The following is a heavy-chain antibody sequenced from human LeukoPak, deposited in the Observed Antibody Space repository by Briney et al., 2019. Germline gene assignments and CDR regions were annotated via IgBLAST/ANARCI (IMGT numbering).Heavy chain of an antibody. CDR3: ARDLPGWRSYYYGMDV. V-gene: IGHV4-39*02. CDR2: IYYSGST. D-gene: IGHD1-14*01. CDR1: GGSISSSSYY. J-gene: IGHJ6*02. Sequence: SETLSLTCTVSGGSISSSSYYWGWIRQPPGKGLEWIGSIYYSGSTYYNPSLKSRVTISVDTSKNQFSLKLSSVTAADTAVYYCARDLPGWRSYYYGMDVWGQGTTVTVSS.